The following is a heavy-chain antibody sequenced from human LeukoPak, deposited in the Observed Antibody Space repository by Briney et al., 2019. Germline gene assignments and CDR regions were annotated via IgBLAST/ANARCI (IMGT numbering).Heavy chain of an antibody. CDR1: GFTFSSYW. V-gene: IGHV3-7*01. D-gene: IGHD3-9*01. J-gene: IGHJ6*03. CDR2: IKQDGSEK. CDR3: ARVSTGYYPYYYYYYMDV. Sequence: PGGSLRLSCAASGFTFSSYWMSWVRQAPGKGLEWVANIKQDGSEKYYVDSVKGRFTISRDNAKNSLYLQMNSLRAEDTAVYYCARVSTGYYPYYYYYYMDVWGKGTTVTVSS.